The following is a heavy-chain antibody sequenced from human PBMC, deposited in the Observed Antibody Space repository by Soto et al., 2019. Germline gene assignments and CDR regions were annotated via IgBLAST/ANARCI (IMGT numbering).Heavy chain of an antibody. J-gene: IGHJ3*01. V-gene: IGHV3-53*01. CDR1: GLTIRGKTY. Sequence: DVQLVESGGGLIQPGGSLRLSCAASGLTIRGKTYITWVRQAPGKGLEWLSALYSEDGTFYADSVEGRFTISRDYSKNTVYLQLNTLTPEDTAVYYCASWQEREHAFDVWGQGTGVTVSS. D-gene: IGHD1-26*01. CDR2: LYSEDGT. CDR3: ASWQEREHAFDV.